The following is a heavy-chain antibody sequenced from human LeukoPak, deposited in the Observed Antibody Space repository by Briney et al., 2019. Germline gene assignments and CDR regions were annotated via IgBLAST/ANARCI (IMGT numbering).Heavy chain of an antibody. J-gene: IGHJ5*02. CDR2: IYYSGST. CDR3: ARGGQGFGEFRFGLDRDNWFDP. CDR1: GGSISSSSYY. Sequence: IPSETLSLTCTVSGGSISSSSYYWGWIRQPPGKGLEWIGSIYYSGSTYYNPSLKSRVTISVDTSKNQFSLKLSSVTAADTAVYYCARGGQGFGEFRFGLDRDNWFDPWGQGTLVTVSS. V-gene: IGHV4-39*01. D-gene: IGHD3-10*01.